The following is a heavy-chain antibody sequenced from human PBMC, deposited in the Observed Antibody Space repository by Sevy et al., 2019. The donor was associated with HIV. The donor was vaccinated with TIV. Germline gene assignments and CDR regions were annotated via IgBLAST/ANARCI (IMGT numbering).Heavy chain of an antibody. Sequence: GGSLRLSCVVSGFTFSKYPMNWVRQAPGKGLEWVSSISSSSNYIYYGDSVKGRFTISRDNAKNSLYLQMNGLRADDTAVYYCARDGGCSSTACLLYFDYWGQGTLVTVSS. V-gene: IGHV3-21*01. CDR1: GFTFSKYP. D-gene: IGHD2-2*01. CDR2: ISSSSNYI. J-gene: IGHJ4*02. CDR3: ARDGGCSSTACLLYFDY.